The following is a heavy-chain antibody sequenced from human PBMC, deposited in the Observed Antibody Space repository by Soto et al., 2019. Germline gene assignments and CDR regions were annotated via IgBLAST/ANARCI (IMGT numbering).Heavy chain of an antibody. J-gene: IGHJ4*02. V-gene: IGHV2-5*02. CDR3: AHAGDYVLLSFDH. CDR2: IYWDDDQ. Sequence: QITLKESGPPLVRPAQTLTLTCAFSGFSLTTTSMGVAWIRQPPGTALEWLALIYWDDDQRYSPSLKDRLTISKDTSRSRVVLTISNMTPEDTGTYFCAHAGDYVLLSFDHWGPGTLVTVSS. CDR1: GFSLTTTSMG. D-gene: IGHD4-17*01.